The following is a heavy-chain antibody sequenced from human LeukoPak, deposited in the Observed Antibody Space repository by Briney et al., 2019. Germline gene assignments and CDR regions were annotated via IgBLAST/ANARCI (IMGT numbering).Heavy chain of an antibody. Sequence: GGSLRLSCAASGFTFSNYWMHWVRQAPGKGLVWVSRIYIDGSNPSYADSVKGRFTISRDNTKNTLYLQMNSLRAEDTAVYYCARAFRGDYYYYYMDVWGKGTTVTVSS. CDR1: GFTFSNYW. D-gene: IGHD3-10*01. V-gene: IGHV3-74*01. CDR2: IYIDGSNP. CDR3: ARAFRGDYYYYYMDV. J-gene: IGHJ6*03.